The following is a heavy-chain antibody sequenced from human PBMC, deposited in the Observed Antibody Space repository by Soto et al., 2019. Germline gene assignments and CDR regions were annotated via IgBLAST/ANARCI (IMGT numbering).Heavy chain of an antibody. D-gene: IGHD1-26*01. Sequence: EASVKVSCKASGYTFTSYYMHWVRQAPGQGLEWMGIINPSGGSTSYAQKFQGRVTMTRDTSTSTVYMELSSLRSEETAVYYCARAFPDTATIVGATHAPSVVYGMDVWGQGTTVPVSS. V-gene: IGHV1-46*01. CDR2: INPSGGST. CDR3: ARAFPDTATIVGATHAPSVVYGMDV. CDR1: GYTFTSYY. J-gene: IGHJ6*02.